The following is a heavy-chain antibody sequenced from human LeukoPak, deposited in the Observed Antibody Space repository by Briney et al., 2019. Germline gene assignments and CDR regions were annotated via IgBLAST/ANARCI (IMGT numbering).Heavy chain of an antibody. J-gene: IGHJ5*02. CDR2: ISGSGGST. CDR1: GFTFRSSA. D-gene: IGHD2-15*01. Sequence: PGGSLRLSCAASGFTFRSSAMSWVRQAPGKGLEWVSAISGSGGSTYYADSLKGRFTISRDNSKNTLYLQMNGLRAEDTALYYCAKLLTNWFDPWGQGTLVTVSS. CDR3: AKLLTNWFDP. V-gene: IGHV3-23*01.